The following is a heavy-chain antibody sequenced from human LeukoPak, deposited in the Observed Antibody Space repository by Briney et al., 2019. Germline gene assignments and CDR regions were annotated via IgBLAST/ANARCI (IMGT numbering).Heavy chain of an antibody. J-gene: IGHJ4*02. CDR1: RFTFTSYA. V-gene: IGHV3-23*01. D-gene: IGHD3-22*01. CDR3: AKESGDDSSGYYEVFDY. Sequence: PGGSLRLSCTASRFTFTSYAMSWVRQAPGKGLEWVSVISGTGGSTNHADSVKGRFTISRDNSKNTLYLQMNSLRAEDTAVYYCAKESGDDSSGYYEVFDYWGQGTLVTVSS. CDR2: ISGTGGST.